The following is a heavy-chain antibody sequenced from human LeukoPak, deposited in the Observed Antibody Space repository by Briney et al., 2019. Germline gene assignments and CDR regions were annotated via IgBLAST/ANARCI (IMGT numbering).Heavy chain of an antibody. J-gene: IGHJ4*02. Sequence: ASVKVSCKASGYTFTGYYMHWVRQAPGQGLEWMGWINPNSGGTNYAQKFQGRVTMTRDTSISTAYMELSRMRSDDTAVYYCARILSPSKPLKVTTERNDYWGQGTLVTVSS. CDR1: GYTFTGYY. D-gene: IGHD4-11*01. V-gene: IGHV1-2*02. CDR3: ARILSPSKPLKVTTERNDY. CDR2: INPNSGGT.